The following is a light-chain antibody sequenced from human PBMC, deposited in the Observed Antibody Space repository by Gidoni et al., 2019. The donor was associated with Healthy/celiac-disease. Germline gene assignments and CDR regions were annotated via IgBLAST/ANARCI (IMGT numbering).Light chain of an antibody. CDR3: NSRDSSGNQLKV. CDR1: SLRSYY. V-gene: IGLV3-19*01. J-gene: IGLJ1*01. CDR2: GKN. Sequence: SSELTQDPAVSVALGQTVRITCQGDSLRSYYASWYQQKPGQAPVLVIYGKNNRPSGIPDRFSGSSSGNTASLTITGAQAEDEADYYCNSRDSSGNQLKVFGTGTKVTVL.